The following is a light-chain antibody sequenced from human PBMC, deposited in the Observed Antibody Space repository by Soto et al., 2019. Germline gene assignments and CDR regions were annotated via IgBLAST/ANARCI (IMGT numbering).Light chain of an antibody. CDR1: QSISSY. CDR2: AAS. CDR3: QQSYSTPTWT. J-gene: IGKJ1*01. V-gene: IGKV1-39*01. Sequence: DIQMTQSPSSLSASVGDRVTITCRASQSISSYLNWYQQKPGKAPKLLIYAASSLQSGVPSRFSGSETWTDFTPTISSLQPEDFATYYCQQSYSTPTWTFGQGTKVEIK.